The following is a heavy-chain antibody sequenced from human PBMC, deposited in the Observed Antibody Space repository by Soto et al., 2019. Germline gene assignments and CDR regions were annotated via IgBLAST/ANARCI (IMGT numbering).Heavy chain of an antibody. J-gene: IGHJ6*02. D-gene: IGHD6-13*01. V-gene: IGHV1-69*06. Sequence: QVQLVQSGAEVKKPGSSVKVSCKASGGTFSSYAISWVRQAPGQGLEWMGGIIPIFGTANYAQKFQGRVTITADKSPSTAYMELSSLRSEDTAVYYCGQQLVGDYYDGMDVWGQGTTVTVSS. CDR2: IIPIFGTA. CDR1: GGTFSSYA. CDR3: GQQLVGDYYDGMDV.